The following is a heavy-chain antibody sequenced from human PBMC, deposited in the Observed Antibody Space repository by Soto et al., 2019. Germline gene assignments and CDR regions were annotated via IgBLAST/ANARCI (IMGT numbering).Heavy chain of an antibody. CDR1: GYSFNSYW. D-gene: IGHD3-3*01. CDR3: AEWGRWSDSWYHSY. Sequence: GESLKISCQASGYSFNSYWIGWVRQTPGQGLEWMGVIYPGDSETRYSPSFHGRVTISADKSNTTAYLQWSSLEASDTATYYCAEWGRWSDSWYHSYWGQGTVVTVSS. J-gene: IGHJ4*02. V-gene: IGHV5-51*01. CDR2: IYPGDSET.